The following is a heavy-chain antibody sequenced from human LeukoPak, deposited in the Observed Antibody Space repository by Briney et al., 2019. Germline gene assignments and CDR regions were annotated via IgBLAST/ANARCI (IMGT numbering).Heavy chain of an antibody. CDR1: GYTFTGYY. V-gene: IGHV1-2*02. D-gene: IGHD3-10*01. Sequence: ASVKVSCKASGYTFTGYYMHWVRQAPGQGLEWMGWINPNSGGTNYAQKFQGRVTMTRDTSISTAYMELSRLRSDDTAVYYCAREASITMVRGVFLDYYYYMDVWGKGTTVTVSS. CDR3: AREASITMVRGVFLDYYYYMDV. CDR2: INPNSGGT. J-gene: IGHJ6*03.